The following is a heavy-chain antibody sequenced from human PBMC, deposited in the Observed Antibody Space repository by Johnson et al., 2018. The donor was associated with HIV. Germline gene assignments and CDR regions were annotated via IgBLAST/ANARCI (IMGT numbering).Heavy chain of an antibody. V-gene: IGHV3-30-3*01. D-gene: IGHD3-22*01. Sequence: QVQLVESGGGVVQPGRSLRLSCAASGFTFSSYAMHWVRQAPGKGLEWVAVISYDGSNKYYADSVTGRFTISRDNSKNTLYLQMNSLRAEDTAVYYCAREHRYYYDSSGYYRGDAFDIWGQGTMVTVSS. CDR1: GFTFSSYA. CDR2: ISYDGSNK. CDR3: AREHRYYYDSSGYYRGDAFDI. J-gene: IGHJ3*02.